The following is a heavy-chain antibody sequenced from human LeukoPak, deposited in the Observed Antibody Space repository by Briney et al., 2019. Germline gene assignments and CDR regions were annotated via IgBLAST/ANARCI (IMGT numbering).Heavy chain of an antibody. CDR2: ISSSSSYI. J-gene: IGHJ4*02. D-gene: IGHD2-15*01. CDR3: AAYCSGGSCYMDFDY. CDR1: GFTFSSYS. V-gene: IGHV3-21*01. Sequence: GGSLRLSCAASGFTFSSYSMNWVRQAPGKWLEWVSSISSSSSYIYYADSVKGRFTISRDNAENSLYLQMNSLRAEDTAVYYCAAYCSGGSCYMDFDYWGQGTLVTVSS.